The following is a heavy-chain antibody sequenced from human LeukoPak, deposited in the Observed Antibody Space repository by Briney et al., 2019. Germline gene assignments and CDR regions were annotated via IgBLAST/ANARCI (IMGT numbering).Heavy chain of an antibody. Sequence: SQTLSSTCAVAGGSISSGGYSWSWIRQPPGKGLEWIGYIYYSGSTYYNPSLKSRVTISVDTSKNQFSLKLSSVTAADTAVYYCARGGYYYDSSGSSTDAFDIWGQGTMVTVSS. D-gene: IGHD3-22*01. J-gene: IGHJ3*02. CDR3: ARGGYYYDSSGSSTDAFDI. V-gene: IGHV4-30-4*07. CDR2: IYYSGST. CDR1: GGSISSGGYS.